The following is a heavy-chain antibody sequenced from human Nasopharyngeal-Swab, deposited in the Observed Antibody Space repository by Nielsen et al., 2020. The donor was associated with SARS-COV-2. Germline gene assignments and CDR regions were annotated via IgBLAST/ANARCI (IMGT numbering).Heavy chain of an antibody. CDR3: ARQEEYYYDSSGYYFNWFDP. J-gene: IGHJ5*02. V-gene: IGHV5-51*01. CDR1: GYSFTSYW. Sequence: GESLEISCKGSGYSFTSYWIGWVRQMPGKGLEWMGIIYPGDSDTRYSPSFQGQVTISADKSISTAYLQWSSLKASDTAMYYCARQEEYYYDSSGYYFNWFDPWGQGTLVTVSS. D-gene: IGHD3-22*01. CDR2: IYPGDSDT.